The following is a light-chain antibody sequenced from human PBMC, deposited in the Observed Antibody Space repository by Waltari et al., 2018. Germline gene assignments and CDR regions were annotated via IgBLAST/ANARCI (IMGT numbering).Light chain of an antibody. CDR2: GAS. J-gene: IGKJ1*01. V-gene: IGKV3-20*01. CDR3: QQYGSSLQT. Sequence: EIVLTQSPGTLSLSPGERATLSCRASQSVSSSYLAWYQQKPGQAPRLLIYGASSRATGIPDRFSGSWSGTDFTLTISRLEPEDFAVYYCQQYGSSLQTFGQGTKVEIK. CDR1: QSVSSSY.